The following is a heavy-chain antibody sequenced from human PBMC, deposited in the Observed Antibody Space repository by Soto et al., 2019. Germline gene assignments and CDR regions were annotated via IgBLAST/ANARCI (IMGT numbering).Heavy chain of an antibody. J-gene: IGHJ4*02. CDR2: IYYSGST. CDR3: AKVSRASRISPPVFAS. Sequence: SETLSLTCTVSGGSISSYYWSWIRQPPGKGLEWIGYIYYSGSTNYNPSLKSRVTISVDTSKNQFPLKLSSVTAADTAVYYCAKVSRASRISPPVFASWGQGTLVPVSS. V-gene: IGHV4-59*01. CDR1: GGSISSYY.